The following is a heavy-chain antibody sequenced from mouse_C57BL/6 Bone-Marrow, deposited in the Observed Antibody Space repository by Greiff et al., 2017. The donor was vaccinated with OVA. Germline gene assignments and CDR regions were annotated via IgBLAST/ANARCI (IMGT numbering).Heavy chain of an antibody. CDR1: GYTFTSYW. Sequence: LQQPGAELVKPGASVKLSCKASGYTFTSYWMHWVKQRPGRGLEWIGRIDPNSGGTKYNEKFKSKATLTVDKPSSTAYMQLSSLTSEDSAVYYCARRDGNYHYYAMDYWGQGTSVTVSS. D-gene: IGHD2-1*01. CDR2: IDPNSGGT. CDR3: ARRDGNYHYYAMDY. J-gene: IGHJ4*01. V-gene: IGHV1-72*01.